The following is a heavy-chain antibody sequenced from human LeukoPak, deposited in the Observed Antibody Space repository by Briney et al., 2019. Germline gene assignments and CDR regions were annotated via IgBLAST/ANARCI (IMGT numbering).Heavy chain of an antibody. D-gene: IGHD6-19*01. J-gene: IGHJ4*02. V-gene: IGHV4-34*01. CDR2: INHSVST. CDR3: ASRYSSGWYWGY. CDR1: GASFIGYY. Sequence: SDTLSLTCAVDGASFIGYYWSWTRQRPGKWLEWVGEINHSVSTNYNPSLKSRVTISVDTSKNQFSLKLSSVTAADTSVYYCASRYSSGWYWGYWGQGTLVTVSS.